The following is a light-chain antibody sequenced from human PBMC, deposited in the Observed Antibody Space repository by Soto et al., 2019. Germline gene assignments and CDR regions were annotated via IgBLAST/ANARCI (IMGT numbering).Light chain of an antibody. Sequence: EIVMTQSPATLSVSPGERATLSCRASQSVSSNLAWYQQKPGQAPRLLIYGASTRATDIPARFSGSGSGTEFTLIISSLQSEDFAVYYCQQYNNWPLTFGGGTEVEIK. CDR2: GAS. CDR3: QQYNNWPLT. V-gene: IGKV3-15*01. CDR1: QSVSSN. J-gene: IGKJ4*01.